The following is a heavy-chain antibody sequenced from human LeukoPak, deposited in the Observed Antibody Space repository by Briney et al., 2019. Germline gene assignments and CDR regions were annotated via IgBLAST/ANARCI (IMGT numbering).Heavy chain of an antibody. D-gene: IGHD3-3*01. Sequence: GGSLRLSCAASGFTFRNHGMCWVRQAPGKGLEWVAIIWYDGSNQYYGDSVKGRFTISRDNSKNMLYLQMNSLRAEDTALYFCVRDRSARFFDFWGRGTLVTVSS. CDR3: VRDRSARFFDF. CDR2: IWYDGSNQ. J-gene: IGHJ2*01. CDR1: GFTFRNHG. V-gene: IGHV3-33*01.